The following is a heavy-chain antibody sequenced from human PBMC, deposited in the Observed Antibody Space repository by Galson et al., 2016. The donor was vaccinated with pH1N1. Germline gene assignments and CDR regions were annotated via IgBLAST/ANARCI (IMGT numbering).Heavy chain of an antibody. CDR3: ARVPRGEQLYFFDY. J-gene: IGHJ4*02. V-gene: IGHV4-31*02. Sequence: WVRQHPGKGLEWIGYIYYSGSTYYNPSLKSRVTISVDTSKNQFSLKLSSVTAADTAVYYCARVPRGEQLYFFDYWGQGTLVTVSS. D-gene: IGHD3-16*01. CDR2: IYYSGST.